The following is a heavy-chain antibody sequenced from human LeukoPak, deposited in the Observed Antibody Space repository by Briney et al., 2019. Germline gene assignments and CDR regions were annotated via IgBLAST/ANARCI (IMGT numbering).Heavy chain of an antibody. Sequence: GGSLRLSCAASGFTFSSYSMNWVRQAPGKGLEWVSSISSSSSYIYYADSVKGRFTISRDNAKNSLYLQMNSLRAEDTAVYYCARDQRWLQSYGMDVWGQGTTVTVSS. CDR2: ISSSSSYI. CDR1: GFTFSSYS. CDR3: ARDQRWLQSYGMDV. J-gene: IGHJ6*02. V-gene: IGHV3-21*01. D-gene: IGHD5-24*01.